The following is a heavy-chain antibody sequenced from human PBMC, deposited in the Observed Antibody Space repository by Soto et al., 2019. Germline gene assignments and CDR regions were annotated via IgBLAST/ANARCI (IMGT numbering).Heavy chain of an antibody. CDR3: ASEYSSPRGFQH. CDR1: GGSISSGDYY. CDR2: IYYSGST. J-gene: IGHJ1*01. D-gene: IGHD6-13*01. V-gene: IGHV4-30-4*01. Sequence: PSETLSLTCTVSGGSISSGDYYWSWIRQPPGKGLEWIGYIYYSGSTYYNPSLKSRVTISVDTSKNQFSLKLSSVTATDTAVYYCASEYSSPRGFQHWGQGTLVTVSS.